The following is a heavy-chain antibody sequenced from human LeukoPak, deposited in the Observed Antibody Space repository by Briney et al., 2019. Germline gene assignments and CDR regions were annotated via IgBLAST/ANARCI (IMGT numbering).Heavy chain of an antibody. V-gene: IGHV1-69*13. CDR1: GGTFSSYA. J-gene: IGHJ4*02. CDR2: IIPIFGTA. D-gene: IGHD7-27*01. Sequence: ASVTVSCKASGGTFSSYAISWVRQAPGQGLEWMGGIIPIFGTANYAQKFQGRVTITADESTSTAYMELSSLRSEDTAVYYCASMGSRTHVPLGYFDYWGQGTLVTVSS. CDR3: ASMGSRTHVPLGYFDY.